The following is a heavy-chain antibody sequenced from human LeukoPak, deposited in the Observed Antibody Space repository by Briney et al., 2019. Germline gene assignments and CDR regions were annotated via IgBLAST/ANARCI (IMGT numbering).Heavy chain of an antibody. V-gene: IGHV1-18*01. Sequence: ASVKVSCTASAYTFSSYSISWVRQAPGHGLEWMGWISVYNGDTNYAQKVQSRVTMTTEASTTTAYMELRGVSSHYRAVYYCARAGTSGWLPSYYCGQGALVTVSS. D-gene: IGHD6-19*01. CDR3: ARAGTSGWLPSYY. CDR1: AYTFSSYS. J-gene: IGHJ4*02. CDR2: ISVYNGDT.